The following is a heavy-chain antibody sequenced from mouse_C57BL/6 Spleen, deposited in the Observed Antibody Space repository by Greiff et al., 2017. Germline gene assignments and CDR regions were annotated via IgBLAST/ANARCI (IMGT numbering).Heavy chain of an antibody. CDR3: TTGKGAHFDY. V-gene: IGHV14-4*01. CDR2: IDPENGDT. J-gene: IGHJ2*01. Sequence: EVKLQESGAELVRPGASVKLSCTASGFNIKDDYMHWVKQRPEQGLEWIGWIDPENGDTEYASKFQGKATITADTSSNTAYLQLSSLTSEDTAVYYCTTGKGAHFDYWGQGTTLTVSS. CDR1: GFNIKDDY.